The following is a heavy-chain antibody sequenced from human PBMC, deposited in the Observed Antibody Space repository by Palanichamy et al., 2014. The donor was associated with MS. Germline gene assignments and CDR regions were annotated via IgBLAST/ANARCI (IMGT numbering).Heavy chain of an antibody. CDR3: APHREDFIDSSGYYAL. J-gene: IGHJ4*02. V-gene: IGHV3-23*01. D-gene: IGHD3-22*01. CDR1: A. CDR2: ISGSASKT. Sequence: AMSWVRQAPGKGLELVSSISGSASKTYYAESVKGRFTISRDNSRNTLNLQMTSLRAEDTAIYYCAPHREDFIDSSGYYALGGQGTLVTVSS.